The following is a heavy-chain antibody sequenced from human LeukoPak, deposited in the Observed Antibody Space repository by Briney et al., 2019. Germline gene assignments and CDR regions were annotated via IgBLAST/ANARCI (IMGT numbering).Heavy chain of an antibody. CDR1: GFTFSSYA. Sequence: GGSLRLSCAASGFTFSSYAMSWVRQAPGKGLEWVSAISGSGGSTYYADSVKGRFTISRDNSKNTLYLQMNSLRAEDTAVYYCAKDSGAGATIFGVVNYRGQGTLVTVSS. CDR3: AKDSGAGATIFGVVNY. CDR2: ISGSGGST. D-gene: IGHD3-3*01. J-gene: IGHJ4*02. V-gene: IGHV3-23*01.